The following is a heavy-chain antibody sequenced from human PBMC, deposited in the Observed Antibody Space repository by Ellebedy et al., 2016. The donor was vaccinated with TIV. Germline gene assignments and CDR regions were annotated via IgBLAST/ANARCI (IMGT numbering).Heavy chain of an antibody. CDR3: ARVTGVYAVDY. V-gene: IGHV4-34*01. Sequence: SETLSLXCAVYGGSFSGYYWSWIRQPPGKGLEWIGEINHSGSTNYNPSLKSRVTISVDTSKNQFSLKLSSVTAADTAVYYCARVTGVYAVDYWGQGTLVTVSS. CDR2: INHSGST. D-gene: IGHD2-8*01. CDR1: GGSFSGYY. J-gene: IGHJ4*02.